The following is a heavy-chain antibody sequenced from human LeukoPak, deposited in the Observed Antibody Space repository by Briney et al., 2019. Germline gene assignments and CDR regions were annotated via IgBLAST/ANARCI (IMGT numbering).Heavy chain of an antibody. D-gene: IGHD3-10*01. CDR3: ARDGTGSSDRGY. CDR1: GFTVSSNY. CDR2: IYSGGST. J-gene: IGHJ4*02. Sequence: GGSLRLSCAASGFTVSSNYMSWVRQAPGKGLEWVSVIYSGGSTYYADSVKGRFTISRDNSKNTLYLQMNSLRAEDTAVYYCARDGTGSSDRGYWGQGTLVTVSS. V-gene: IGHV3-53*01.